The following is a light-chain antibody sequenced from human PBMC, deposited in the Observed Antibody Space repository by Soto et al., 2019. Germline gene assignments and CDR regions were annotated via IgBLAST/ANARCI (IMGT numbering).Light chain of an antibody. CDR1: QSVSDY. CDR2: DAS. Sequence: EIVLTQSPATLSLSPGERATLSCRASQSVSDYLAWYQQKPAQAPRLVIYDASNRATGIPARFSGSGSGTDFTLTISSLEPEDFAVYYCHHYETFGQGTKVEIK. CDR3: HHYET. J-gene: IGKJ1*01. V-gene: IGKV3-11*01.